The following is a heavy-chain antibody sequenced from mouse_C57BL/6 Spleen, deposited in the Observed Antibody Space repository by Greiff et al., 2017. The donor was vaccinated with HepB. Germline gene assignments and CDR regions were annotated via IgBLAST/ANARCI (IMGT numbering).Heavy chain of an antibody. D-gene: IGHD2-4*01. CDR2: IYPGSGST. J-gene: IGHJ3*01. CDR3: ASDDYGWFAY. CDR1: GYTFTSYW. V-gene: IGHV1-55*01. Sequence: QVQLQQPGAELVKPGASVKMSYTASGYTFTSYWITWVKQRPGQGLEWIGDIYPGSGSTNYNEKFKSKATLTVDTSSSTAYMQLSSLTSEDSAVYDCASDDYGWFAYWGQGTLVTVSA.